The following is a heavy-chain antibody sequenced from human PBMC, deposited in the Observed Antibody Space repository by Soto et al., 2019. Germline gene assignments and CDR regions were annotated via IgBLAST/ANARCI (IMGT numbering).Heavy chain of an antibody. J-gene: IGHJ4*01. CDR3: ARHDGFSSGWIFDY. D-gene: IGHD6-19*01. CDR1: GGSISSYY. CDR2: VYNSGNT. V-gene: IGHV4-59*08. Sequence: PSETLSLTCTVSGGSISSYYWSWIRQPPGKGLEWIGYVYNSGNTYYNPSLKSRVTVSADTSKDQLSLKLTSVTAADTAVYYCARHDGFSSGWIFDYWGHGTLVTVSS.